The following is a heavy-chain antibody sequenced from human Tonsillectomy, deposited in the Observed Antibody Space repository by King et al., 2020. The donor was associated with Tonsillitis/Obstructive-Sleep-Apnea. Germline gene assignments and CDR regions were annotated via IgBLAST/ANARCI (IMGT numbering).Heavy chain of an antibody. CDR2: ISAYNGNT. CDR3: ARVNYDSSGYYDGFDY. CDR1: GYTFTSYG. Sequence: QLVQSGAEVKKPGASVKVSCKPSGYTFTSYGISWVRQAPGQGLEWMGWISAYNGNTNYAQKFQGRVTMTTDISTSTAYMELRSLRSDDTAVYYCARVNYDSSGYYDGFDYWGQGTLVTVSS. V-gene: IGHV1-18*01. J-gene: IGHJ4*02. D-gene: IGHD3-22*01.